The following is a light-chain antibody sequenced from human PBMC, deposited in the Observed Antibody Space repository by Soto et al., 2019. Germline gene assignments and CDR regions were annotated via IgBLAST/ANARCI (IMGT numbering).Light chain of an antibody. J-gene: IGLJ1*01. CDR2: EVS. V-gene: IGLV2-14*01. CDR1: NSDVGGYNY. CDR3: SSYTSISTLYV. Sequence: QSVLPQPPSVSGSPGQSITISCTGTNSDVGGYNYVSWYQQHPGKAPELLIYEVSHRPSGVSNRFSGCKSDNTASLTISGLQAEDEADYYCSSYTSISTLYVFGTGTKVTVL.